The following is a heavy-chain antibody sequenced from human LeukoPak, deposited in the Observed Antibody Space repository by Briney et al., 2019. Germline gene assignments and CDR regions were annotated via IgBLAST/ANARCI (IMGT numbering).Heavy chain of an antibody. CDR2: ISNNGGYT. CDR3: AKTTASFGSYLYYFDY. CDR1: GFTFSSSA. D-gene: IGHD1-26*01. V-gene: IGHV3-23*01. J-gene: IGHJ4*02. Sequence: LAGGSLRLSCAASGFTFSSSAMSWVRQAPGKGLEWASAISNNGGYTYYADSVQGRFTISRDNSKNTLYLQINSLRAADTAVYYCAKTTASFGSYLYYFDYWGQGTLVTVSS.